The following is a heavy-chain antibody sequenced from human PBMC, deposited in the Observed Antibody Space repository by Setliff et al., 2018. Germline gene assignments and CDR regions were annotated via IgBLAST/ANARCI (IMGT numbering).Heavy chain of an antibody. CDR1: GRSISSYY. Sequence: ETLSLTCTVSGRSISSYYWSWIRQPAGKGLEWIGRIYTSGSTNYNPYPKGRVTMPVDTSKNQFSLKLSSLTAADTAVYYCARAGGGSRFTAYYYYYYMDVWGKGTTVTVSS. V-gene: IGHV4-4*07. CDR2: IYTSGST. CDR3: ARAGGGSRFTAYYYYYYMDV. J-gene: IGHJ6*03. D-gene: IGHD6-13*01.